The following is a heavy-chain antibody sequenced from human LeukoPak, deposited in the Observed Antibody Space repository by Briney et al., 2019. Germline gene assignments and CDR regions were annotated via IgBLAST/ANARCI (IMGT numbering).Heavy chain of an antibody. J-gene: IGHJ4*02. V-gene: IGHV1-2*02. Sequence: ASVKVSCKASGYTFTGYYMHWVRQAPGQGLEWMGWINPNSGGTNYAQKFQGRVTMTRDTSISTAYMELSRLRSDDTAVYYCARVRRGRIMITLLDYWGQGTLVTVSS. CDR1: GYTFTGYY. D-gene: IGHD3-16*01. CDR3: ARVRRGRIMITLLDY. CDR2: INPNSGGT.